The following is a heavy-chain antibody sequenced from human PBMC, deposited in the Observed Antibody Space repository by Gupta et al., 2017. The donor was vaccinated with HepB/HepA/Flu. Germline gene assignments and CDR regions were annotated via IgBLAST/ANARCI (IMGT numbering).Heavy chain of an antibody. CDR1: GYIFTSDY. CDR3: ARAGDGCNSNSCQRED. V-gene: IGHV1-2*02. Sequence: QVQLLQSGTEVRKPGASVKVSCKAPGYIFTSDYLHWVRQAPGQGLEWMGWINPHSGDTNYAQTFQGRVTMTRDTSISTAYMEVSELRSDDAAVYFGARAGDGCNSNSCQREDWGQGTLVSVSS. CDR2: INPHSGDT. J-gene: IGHJ4*02. D-gene: IGHD2/OR15-2a*01.